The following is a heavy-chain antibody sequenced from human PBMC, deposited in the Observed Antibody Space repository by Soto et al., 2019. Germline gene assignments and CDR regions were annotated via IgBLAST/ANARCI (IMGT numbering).Heavy chain of an antibody. Sequence: ASDTLSLTCNVSGGSINSAGYYWSWIRQHPGKGLEWIGYIYYSGRTYYNPPLKSRVTISIDTSKTQFSLKLSSVTAADTAVYYGARVQKIFGISNVVDYWGQGTLVT. CDR1: GGSINSAGYY. V-gene: IGHV4-31*03. J-gene: IGHJ4*02. D-gene: IGHD3-3*01. CDR3: ARVQKIFGISNVVDY. CDR2: IYYSGRT.